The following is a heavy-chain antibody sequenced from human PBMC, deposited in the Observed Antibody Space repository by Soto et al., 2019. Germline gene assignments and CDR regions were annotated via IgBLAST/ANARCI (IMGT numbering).Heavy chain of an antibody. Sequence: SATLSLTCTVSGGSISSYYWSWIRQPPGKGLEWIGYIYYSGSTNYNPSLKSRVTISVDTSKNQFSLKLSSVTAADTAVYYCARGSGATIFGVVSRNYYYGMDVWGQGTTVTVSS. J-gene: IGHJ6*02. CDR1: GGSISSYY. CDR3: ARGSGATIFGVVSRNYYYGMDV. V-gene: IGHV4-59*01. CDR2: IYYSGST. D-gene: IGHD3-3*01.